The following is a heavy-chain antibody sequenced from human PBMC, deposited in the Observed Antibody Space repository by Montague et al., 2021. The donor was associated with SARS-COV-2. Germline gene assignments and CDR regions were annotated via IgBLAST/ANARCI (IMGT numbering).Heavy chain of an antibody. Sequence: CAISGDSVSSNSATWNWVRQSPSRGLEWLGRTYYRSKWYSDYAPSVRGRLTVNPDASKNEFSLELNYVTSEDTAVYYCVRYSGWFYFDFWGQGTLVTVSS. CDR2: TYYRSKWYS. CDR1: GDSVSSNSAT. V-gene: IGHV6-1*01. J-gene: IGHJ4*02. D-gene: IGHD6-19*01. CDR3: VRYSGWFYFDF.